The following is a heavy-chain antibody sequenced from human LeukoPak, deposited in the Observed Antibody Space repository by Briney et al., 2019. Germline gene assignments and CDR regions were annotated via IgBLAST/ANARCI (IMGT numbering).Heavy chain of an antibody. V-gene: IGHV1-18*01. CDR1: GYTFTSYG. J-gene: IGHJ4*02. CDR2: ISAYNGNT. Sequence: ASVKVSCKASGYTFTSYGISWVRQAPGQGLEWMGWISAYNGNTNYAQKFQGRVTMTRNTSISTAYIELSSLRSEDTAVYYCAGVEQWLVPYYWGQGTLVTVSS. CDR3: AGVEQWLVPYY. D-gene: IGHD6-19*01.